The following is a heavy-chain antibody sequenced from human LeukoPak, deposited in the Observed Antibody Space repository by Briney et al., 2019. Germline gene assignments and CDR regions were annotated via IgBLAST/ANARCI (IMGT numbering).Heavy chain of an antibody. CDR1: GFTFSSYG. J-gene: IGHJ4*02. V-gene: IGHV3-48*01. CDR3: ARDKFEGY. D-gene: IGHD3-10*01. CDR2: ISSSHNSI. Sequence: GGSLRLSCAASGFTFSSYGMNWVRQAPGKGLEWVSYISSSHNSIYYADSVKGRFTISRDNAKNSLYLQMNSLGAEDTAVYYCARDKFEGYWGQGTLVTVSS.